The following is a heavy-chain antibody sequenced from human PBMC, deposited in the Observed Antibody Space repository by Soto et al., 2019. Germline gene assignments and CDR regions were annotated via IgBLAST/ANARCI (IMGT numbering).Heavy chain of an antibody. D-gene: IGHD3-22*01. CDR3: AKFLRSSYYDSSAYH. CDR2: ISGSGGTT. V-gene: IGHV3-23*01. Sequence: EVQLLESGGGLVQPGGSLRLSCAASGFTFSSYAMSWVRQAPGKGLEWVSAISGSGGTTYYADSVKGRFTISRDNSKNTLYLQMNNLRAEDTAVYYCAKFLRSSYYDSSAYHWGQGTLVTVSS. J-gene: IGHJ4*02. CDR1: GFTFSSYA.